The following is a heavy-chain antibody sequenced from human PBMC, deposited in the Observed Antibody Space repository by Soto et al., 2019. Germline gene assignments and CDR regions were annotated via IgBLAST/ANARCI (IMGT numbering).Heavy chain of an antibody. V-gene: IGHV3-11*05. J-gene: IGHJ6*02. D-gene: IGHD6-19*01. CDR2: ISDGGSYT. CDR1: GFIFSDYY. Sequence: PGGSLRLSCVASGFIFSDYYMAWIRRAPGKGLEWVSYISDGGSYTNHGNSVRGRVSVSRDDARNSLYLQINNLRVEDTGVYYCERAPGAVNSYAGVDVWGQVTKVTVYS. CDR3: ERAPGAVNSYAGVDV.